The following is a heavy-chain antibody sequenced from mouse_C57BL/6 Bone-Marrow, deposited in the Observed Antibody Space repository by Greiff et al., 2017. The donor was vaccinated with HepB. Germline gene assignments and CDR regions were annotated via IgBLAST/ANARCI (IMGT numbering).Heavy chain of an antibody. CDR1: GFTFTDYY. Sequence: DVMLVESGGGLVQPGGSLSLSCAASGFTFTDYYMSWVRQPPGKALEWLGFIRNKANGYTTEYSASVKGRFTISRDNSQSILYLQMNALRAEDSATYYCARRRYGNYLAYWGQGTLVTVSA. CDR2: IRNKANGYTT. V-gene: IGHV7-3*01. CDR3: ARRRYGNYLAY. D-gene: IGHD2-1*01. J-gene: IGHJ3*01.